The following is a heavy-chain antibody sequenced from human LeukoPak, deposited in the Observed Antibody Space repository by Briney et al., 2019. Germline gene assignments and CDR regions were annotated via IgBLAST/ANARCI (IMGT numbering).Heavy chain of an antibody. Sequence: RPGGGLRLLCGTSGLLFHNFPIPWGPQAPEKGGGGVAVIADDGNDKYYADSVKGRFIISRDNSKNTLYLQMNSLRTEDTALYYCATVDDLDAFGIWGQGTMVTVS. CDR3: ATVDDLDAFGI. CDR1: GLLFHNFP. J-gene: IGHJ3*02. D-gene: IGHD2-2*03. CDR2: IADDGNDK. V-gene: IGHV3-30*04.